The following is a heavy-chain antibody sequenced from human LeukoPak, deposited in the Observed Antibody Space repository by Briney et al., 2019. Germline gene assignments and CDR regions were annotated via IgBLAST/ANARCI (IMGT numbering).Heavy chain of an antibody. CDR1: GYTFTSYG. D-gene: IGHD3-22*01. V-gene: IGHV1-18*01. J-gene: IGHJ4*02. CDR2: IGTYNGNT. Sequence: SVKVSCKASGYTFTSYGISWVRQAPGQGLEWMGWIGTYNGNTNYAQIIQGRVTMTTDTSTTTAYMELRSLRSDDTAVYYCARDLVSPYYYGSSALGYFDYWGQGTLVTVSS. CDR3: ARDLVSPYYYGSSALGYFDY.